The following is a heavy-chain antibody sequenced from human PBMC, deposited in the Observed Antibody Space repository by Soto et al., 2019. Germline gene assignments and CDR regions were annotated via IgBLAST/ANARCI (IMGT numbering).Heavy chain of an antibody. CDR3: ARDRESSYYGSGTPGGY. D-gene: IGHD3-10*01. J-gene: IGHJ4*02. CDR1: GYSFTSYW. CDR2: IYPGDSDT. V-gene: IGHV5-51*01. Sequence: PGESLKISCKGSGYSFTSYWIGWVRQMPGKGLEWMGIIYPGDSDTRYSPSFQGQVTISADKSISTAYLQWSSLKASDTAMYYCARDRESSYYGSGTPGGYWGQGTLVTVSS.